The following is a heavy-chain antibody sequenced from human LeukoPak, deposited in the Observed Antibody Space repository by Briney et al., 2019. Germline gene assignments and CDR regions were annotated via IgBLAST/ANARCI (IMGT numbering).Heavy chain of an antibody. V-gene: IGHV4-34*01. Sequence: SETLSLTCAVYGGSFSGYYWSWIRQPPGKGLEWIGEINHSGSTNYNPSLKSRVTISVDTSKNQFSLKLSSVTAADTAVYYCARGRGTHDSSGIFDYWGQGTLVTVSS. CDR2: INHSGST. CDR1: GGSFSGYY. CDR3: ARGRGTHDSSGIFDY. J-gene: IGHJ4*02. D-gene: IGHD3-22*01.